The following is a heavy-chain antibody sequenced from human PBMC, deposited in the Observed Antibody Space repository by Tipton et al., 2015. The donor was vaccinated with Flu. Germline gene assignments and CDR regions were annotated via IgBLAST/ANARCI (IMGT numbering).Heavy chain of an antibody. CDR3: ARSQGGYYVPFDY. Sequence: QLVQSGAEVKKPGASVKVSCRASGYIFTSYGMSWVRQAPGQGLEWMGWISAYNGNTNYAQKLQDRGTMTTDASTSTAYMELRSLTSDDTAVYYCARSQGGYYVPFDYWGQGTLVTVSS. D-gene: IGHD3-10*01. V-gene: IGHV1-18*01. J-gene: IGHJ4*02. CDR1: GYIFTSYG. CDR2: ISAYNGNT.